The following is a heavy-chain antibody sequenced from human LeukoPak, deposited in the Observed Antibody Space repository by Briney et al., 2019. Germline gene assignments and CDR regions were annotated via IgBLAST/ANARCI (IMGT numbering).Heavy chain of an antibody. J-gene: IGHJ3*02. CDR2: IYHSGST. CDR3: ARSFNYYDSSGYFSVDI. CDR1: GYSISSGYY. Sequence: SSETLSLTCTVSGYSISSGYYWGWIRQPPGKGLEWIGSIYHSGSTYYNPSPKSRVTISVDTSKNQFSLKLSSVTAADTAVYYCARSFNYYDSSGYFSVDIWGQGTMVTVSS. D-gene: IGHD3-22*01. V-gene: IGHV4-38-2*02.